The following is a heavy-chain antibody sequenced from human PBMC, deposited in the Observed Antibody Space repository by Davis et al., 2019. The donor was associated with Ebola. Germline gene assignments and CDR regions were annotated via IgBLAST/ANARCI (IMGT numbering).Heavy chain of an antibody. CDR3: ARVLSDILGYGMDV. CDR1: GFTFRDYY. V-gene: IGHV3-11*05. CDR2: ISSSSSYI. J-gene: IGHJ6*02. D-gene: IGHD3-9*01. Sequence: GGSLRLSCAASGFTFRDYYMSWLRQAPGKGLEWVSSISSSSSYIYYADSVKGRFTISRDNAKNSLYVQMNSLRAEDTAVYYCARVLSDILGYGMDVWGQGTTVTVSS.